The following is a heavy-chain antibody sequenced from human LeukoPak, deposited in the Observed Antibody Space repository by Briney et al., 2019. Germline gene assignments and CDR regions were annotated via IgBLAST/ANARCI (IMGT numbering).Heavy chain of an antibody. CDR2: IYWDDEK. CDR1: GFSLSTSGVG. V-gene: IGHV2-5*02. J-gene: IGHJ4*02. CDR3: AHSHGYGSSWSGFDS. D-gene: IGHD6-13*01. Sequence: SGPTLVKPTQTLTLTCTFSGFSLSTSGVGVGWIRQPPGKALEWLALIYWDDEKRHSPSLKSRLTITQDTSKNQALLTMTNMDPVDTATYYCAHSHGYGSSWSGFDSWGQGTLVTVSS.